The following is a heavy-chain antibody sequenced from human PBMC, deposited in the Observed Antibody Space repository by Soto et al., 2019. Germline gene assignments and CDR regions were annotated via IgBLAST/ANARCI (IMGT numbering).Heavy chain of an antibody. V-gene: IGHV3-30*18. J-gene: IGHJ6*02. CDR1: GFTFSSYG. CDR2: ISYDGSNK. D-gene: IGHD6-19*01. Sequence: QVQLVESGGGVVQPGRSLRLSCAASGFTFSSYGMHWVRQAPGKGLEWVAVISYDGSNKYYADSVKGRFTISRDNSKNTPYLQMNSLRAEDTAVYYCAKGLAVAGYYYYGMDVWGQGTTVTVSS. CDR3: AKGLAVAGYYYYGMDV.